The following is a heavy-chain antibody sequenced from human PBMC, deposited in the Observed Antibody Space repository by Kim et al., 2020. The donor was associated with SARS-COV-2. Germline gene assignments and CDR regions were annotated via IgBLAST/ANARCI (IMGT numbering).Heavy chain of an antibody. Sequence: ASVKVSCKASGYTFTSYAMHWVRQAPGQRLEWMGWINAGNGNTKYSQKFQGRVTITRDTSASTAYTELSSLRSEDTAVYYCARAASSSWRSFDYWGQGTLVTVSS. CDR1: GYTFTSYA. J-gene: IGHJ4*02. D-gene: IGHD6-13*01. CDR3: ARAASSSWRSFDY. V-gene: IGHV1-3*01. CDR2: INAGNGNT.